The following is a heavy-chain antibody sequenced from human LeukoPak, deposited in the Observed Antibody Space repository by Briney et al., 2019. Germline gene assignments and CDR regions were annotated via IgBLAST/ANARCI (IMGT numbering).Heavy chain of an antibody. CDR1: GFTFSSYA. D-gene: IGHD6-6*01. Sequence: TGGSLRLSCAASGFTFSSYAMSWVRQAPGKGLEWVSAISGSGGSTYYADSVKGRFTISRDNSKNTLYLQMNSLRAEDTAVYYCAKYTSIAPRYYFDYWGQGTLVTVSS. CDR2: ISGSGGST. V-gene: IGHV3-23*01. J-gene: IGHJ4*02. CDR3: AKYTSIAPRYYFDY.